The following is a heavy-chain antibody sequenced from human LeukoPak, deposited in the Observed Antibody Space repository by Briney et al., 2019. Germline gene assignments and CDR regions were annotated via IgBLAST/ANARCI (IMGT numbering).Heavy chain of an antibody. V-gene: IGHV3-21*01. Sequence: PGGSLRLSCAASGFTFSGYPMTWVRQAPGKGLEWVSSISSSSSYIYYADSVKGRLTISRDNAKNSVDLQMNNLRAEDTAVFYCVRNGDYYRLDYWGQGTLVTVSS. J-gene: IGHJ4*02. CDR1: GFTFSGYP. CDR3: VRNGDYYRLDY. D-gene: IGHD2-21*02. CDR2: ISSSSSYI.